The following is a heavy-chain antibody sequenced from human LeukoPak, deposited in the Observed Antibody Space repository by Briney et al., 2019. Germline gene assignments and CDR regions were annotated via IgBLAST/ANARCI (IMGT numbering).Heavy chain of an antibody. V-gene: IGHV3-53*01. CDR3: ARRAGAYSHAYDY. Sequence: PGGSLRLSCTVSGFTLSSNSMSWVRQAPGKGLEWVSFIYSDNTHYSDSVKGRFTISRDNSKNTLYLQMNSLRAEDTAVYYCARRAGAYSHAYDYWGQGTLVTVSS. J-gene: IGHJ4*02. CDR2: IYSDNT. D-gene: IGHD4/OR15-4a*01. CDR1: GFTLSSNS.